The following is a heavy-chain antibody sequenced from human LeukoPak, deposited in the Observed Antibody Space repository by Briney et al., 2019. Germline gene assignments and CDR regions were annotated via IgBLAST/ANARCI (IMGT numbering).Heavy chain of an antibody. Sequence: GESLHISNHASRSRFTSYWLASVRPLPGKGLAWMGFLYPGDSDTRHSPSCKGQITISADKCISTAYLQWSSLKASDTAMYYCARRDKGNCSSTSCYSWFDPWGEGTLVTVSS. CDR1: RSRFTSYW. J-gene: IGHJ5*02. CDR2: LYPGDSDT. V-gene: IGHV5-51*01. D-gene: IGHD2-2*02. CDR3: ARRDKGNCSSTSCYSWFDP.